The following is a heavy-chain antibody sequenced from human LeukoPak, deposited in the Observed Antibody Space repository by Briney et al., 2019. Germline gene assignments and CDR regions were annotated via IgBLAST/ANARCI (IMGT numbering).Heavy chain of an antibody. J-gene: IGHJ6*03. CDR2: IYYSGST. Sequence: SETLSLTCAVSGVSITSYYWTWIRQPPGKGLECIGYIYYSGSTNYNPSLKSRVTISVDTSKNQFSLKLSSVTAADTAVYYCARGIWFGAHNYYYYYMDVWGKGTTVTVSS. CDR1: GVSITSYY. V-gene: IGHV4-59*01. D-gene: IGHD3-10*01. CDR3: ARGIWFGAHNYYYYYMDV.